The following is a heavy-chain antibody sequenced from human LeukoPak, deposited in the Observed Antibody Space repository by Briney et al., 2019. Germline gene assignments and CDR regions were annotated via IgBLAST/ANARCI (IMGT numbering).Heavy chain of an antibody. D-gene: IGHD7-27*01. J-gene: IGHJ4*02. CDR2: IYSGGST. Sequence: GGSLRLSRAASGFSVSSIYMSWVRQAPGKGLEWVSVIYSGGSTYYADSVKGRFTISRDNSKNTLYLQMNSLRAEDTAVYYCAKTETGGILFDYWGQGTLVTVSS. CDR1: GFSVSSIY. CDR3: AKTETGGILFDY. V-gene: IGHV3-66*02.